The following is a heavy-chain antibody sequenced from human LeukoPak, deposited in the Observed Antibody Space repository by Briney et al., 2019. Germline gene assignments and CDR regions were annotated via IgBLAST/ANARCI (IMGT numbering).Heavy chain of an antibody. CDR1: GGSISSSSYY. CDR3: ASRDMGWAFDI. Sequence: SETLSLTCTVSGGSISSSSYYWGWIRQPPGKGLEWIGSIYYSGSTYYNPSLKSRVTISVDTSKNQFSLKLSSVTAADTAVYYCASRDMGWAFDIWGQGTMVTVSS. D-gene: IGHD2-15*01. CDR2: IYYSGST. J-gene: IGHJ3*02. V-gene: IGHV4-39*01.